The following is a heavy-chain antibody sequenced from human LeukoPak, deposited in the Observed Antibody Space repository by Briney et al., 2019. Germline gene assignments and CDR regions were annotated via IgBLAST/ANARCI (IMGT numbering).Heavy chain of an antibody. CDR2: INPNSGGT. Sequence: ASVKVSCKASGYTFTGYYMHWVRQAPGQGLEWMGWINPNSGGTNYAQKFQGRVTMTRDTSISTAYMELSRLRSDDTALYYCARGAHYHDSSEGYDYWGQGTVVTVSS. V-gene: IGHV1-2*02. CDR3: ARGAHYHDSSEGYDY. CDR1: GYTFTGYY. J-gene: IGHJ4*02. D-gene: IGHD3-22*01.